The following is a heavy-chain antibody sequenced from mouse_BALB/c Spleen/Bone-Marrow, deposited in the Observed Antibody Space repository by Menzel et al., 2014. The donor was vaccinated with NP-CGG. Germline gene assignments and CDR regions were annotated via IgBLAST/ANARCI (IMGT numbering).Heavy chain of an antibody. J-gene: IGHJ2*01. V-gene: IGHV1-87*01. Sequence: VQLVGSGAELARPGASVKLSCKASGYTFTSYWMQWVKQRPGQGLEWIGAIYPGDGGTRYTQKFKGKATLTADKSSSTAYMQLSSLASEDSAVYYCARWRYYFDYWGQGTTLTVSS. CDR2: IYPGDGGT. CDR1: GYTFTSYW. CDR3: ARWRYYFDY. D-gene: IGHD2-3*01.